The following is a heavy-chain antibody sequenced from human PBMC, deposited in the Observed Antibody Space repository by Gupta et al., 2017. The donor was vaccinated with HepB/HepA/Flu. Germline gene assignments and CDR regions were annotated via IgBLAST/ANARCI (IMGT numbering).Heavy chain of an antibody. D-gene: IGHD1-14*01. V-gene: IGHV3-33*01. CDR1: GSTFREYG. CDR2: VWIDGIKK. J-gene: IGHJ4*02. Sequence: QVQLVESGGGVVQPGRSLRLSCAAPGSTFREYGMNGVRQAPGKGLEWVAVVWIDGIKKYYADPVKGRFTISRDNSKSTLYLQMNSLRADDTAVYYCATWYQSLLTLDHWGQGTLVNVSS. CDR3: ATWYQSLLTLDH.